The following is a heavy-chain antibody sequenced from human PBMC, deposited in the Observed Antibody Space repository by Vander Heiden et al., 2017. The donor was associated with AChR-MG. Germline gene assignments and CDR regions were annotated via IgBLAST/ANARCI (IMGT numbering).Heavy chain of an antibody. CDR3: AKDLGGPLVGWFDP. V-gene: IGHV3-9*01. D-gene: IGHD2-8*02. Sequence: EVQLVESGGGLVQPGRSLRLSCATSGFTFDDYAMHWVRQAPGKGLEWVSGISWNSGSIGYADSVKGRFTISRDNTKNSLYLQMNSLRAEDTALYFCAKDLGGPLVGWFDPWGQGTLVTVSS. J-gene: IGHJ5*02. CDR1: GFTFDDYA. CDR2: ISWNSGSI.